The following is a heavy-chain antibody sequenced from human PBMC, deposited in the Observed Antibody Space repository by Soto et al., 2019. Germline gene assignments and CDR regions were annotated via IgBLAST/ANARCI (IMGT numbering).Heavy chain of an antibody. CDR3: AKGSSSTRPFYFDY. V-gene: IGHV3-23*01. CDR2: ITGRGGST. D-gene: IGHD2-2*01. CDR1: GFAFSDYV. Sequence: GSLRLSCAASGFAFSDYVMNWVRQAPGKGLEWVSAITGRGGSTSYADSVKGRFTISRDNSRNTLYLQMNSLRAEDTAVYYCAKGSSSTRPFYFDYWGQGTLVTVSS. J-gene: IGHJ4*02.